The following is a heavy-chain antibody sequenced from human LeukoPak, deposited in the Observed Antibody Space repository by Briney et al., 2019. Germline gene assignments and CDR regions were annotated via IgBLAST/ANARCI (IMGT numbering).Heavy chain of an antibody. D-gene: IGHD6-13*01. J-gene: IGHJ4*02. Sequence: GGSLRLSCAASGFTFSSYSMNWVRQAPGKGLEWVSSTSSSSSYIYYADSVKGRFTISRDNAKNSLYLQMNSLRAEDTAVYYCARDPSSYSSSWPYYFDYWGQGTLVTVSS. V-gene: IGHV3-21*01. CDR3: ARDPSSYSSSWPYYFDY. CDR2: TSSSSSYI. CDR1: GFTFSSYS.